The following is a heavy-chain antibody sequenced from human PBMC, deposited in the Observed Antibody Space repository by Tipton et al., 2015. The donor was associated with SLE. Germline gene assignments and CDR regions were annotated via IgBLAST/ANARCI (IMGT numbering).Heavy chain of an antibody. J-gene: IGHJ6*02. CDR2: IYYSGST. Sequence: LRLSCTVSGGSISSYYWSWIRQPPGKGLEWIGYIYYSGSTNYNPSLKSRVTISVDTSKNQFSLKLSSVTAADTAVYYCARIATVTTHGMDVWGQGTTVTVSS. V-gene: IGHV4-59*08. CDR3: ARIATVTTHGMDV. D-gene: IGHD4-11*01. CDR1: GGSISSYY.